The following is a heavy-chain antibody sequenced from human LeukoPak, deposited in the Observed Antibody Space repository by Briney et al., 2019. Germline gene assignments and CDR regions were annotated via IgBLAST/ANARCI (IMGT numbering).Heavy chain of an antibody. CDR3: ARAGLYCSSTSCYSIYYYYYYMDV. J-gene: IGHJ6*03. D-gene: IGHD2-2*01. Sequence: PGRSLRLSCAASGFTFSSYGIHWVRQAPGKGLEWVAVISYDGSNKYYADSVKGRFTISRDNSKNTLYLQMNSLRAEDTAVYYCARAGLYCSSTSCYSIYYYYYYMDVWGKGTTVTVSS. CDR2: ISYDGSNK. CDR1: GFTFSSYG. V-gene: IGHV3-30*03.